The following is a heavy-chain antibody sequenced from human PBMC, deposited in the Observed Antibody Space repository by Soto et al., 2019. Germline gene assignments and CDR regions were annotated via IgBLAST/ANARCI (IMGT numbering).Heavy chain of an antibody. D-gene: IGHD2-8*01. CDR2: IYYSGST. Sequence: QVQLQESGPGLVKPSETLSLTCTVSGGSVSSGSYYWSWIRQPPGKGLEWIGYIYYSGSTNYNPFLRSRVTRSVDTSKNQFLLKRSSVTAADTAVYYCARGVPLGEWTHFDYWGQGTLVSVSS. J-gene: IGHJ4*02. CDR1: GGSVSSGSYY. V-gene: IGHV4-61*01. CDR3: ARGVPLGEWTHFDY.